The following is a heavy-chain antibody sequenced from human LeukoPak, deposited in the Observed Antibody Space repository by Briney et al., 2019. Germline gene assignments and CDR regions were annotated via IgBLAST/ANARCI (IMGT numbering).Heavy chain of an antibody. CDR1: GFTFSSYA. J-gene: IGHJ4*02. D-gene: IGHD3-22*01. CDR2: NSASGGRT. Sequence: GGSLRLSCAASGFTFSSYAMSWVRRAPGKGLEWVSANSASGGRTYYADSVKGRFTISRDNSKNTLYLQMNSLRAGDTAVYYCAKVHYYDSSGYYPFDYWGQGTLVTVSS. V-gene: IGHV3-23*01. CDR3: AKVHYYDSSGYYPFDY.